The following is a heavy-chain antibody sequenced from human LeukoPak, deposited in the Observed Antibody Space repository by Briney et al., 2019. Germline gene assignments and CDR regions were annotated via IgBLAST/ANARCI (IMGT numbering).Heavy chain of an antibody. J-gene: IGHJ3*02. CDR3: ARHSSSWYRDAFDI. CDR1: GGSISSYY. V-gene: IGHV4-59*08. CDR2: IYYSGST. Sequence: SETLSLTCTVSGGSISSYYWSWIRQPPGKGLEWIGYIYYSGSTNYNPSLKSRVTISVDTSKNQFSLKLSSVTAADTAVYYCARHSSSWYRDAFDIWGQGTMVTVS. D-gene: IGHD6-13*01.